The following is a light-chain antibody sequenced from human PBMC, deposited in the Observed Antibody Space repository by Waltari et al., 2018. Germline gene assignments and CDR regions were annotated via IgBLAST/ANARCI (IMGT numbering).Light chain of an antibody. CDR2: DDS. Sequence: SIMLSQPPSISVAPGQTARIPCGGNNIESESVPWYQQKPGQAPLVVLYDDSARPSGIPRRFSGSNSENKATLTISRVEAGDEADYYCQLWDTSNDRVVFGGGT. CDR3: QLWDTSNDRVV. CDR1: NIESES. V-gene: IGLV3-21*02. J-gene: IGLJ3*02.